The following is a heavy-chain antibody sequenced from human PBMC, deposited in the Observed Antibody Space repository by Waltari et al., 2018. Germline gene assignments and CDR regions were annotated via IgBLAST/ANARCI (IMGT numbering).Heavy chain of an antibody. J-gene: IGHJ6*03. CDR3: ATDNKPGYDFWSAYYYYMDV. D-gene: IGHD3-3*01. Sequence: EVQLVQSGAEVKKPGATVKISRKASGYTFTDYYMHWVQQAPGKGLEWMGRVDPEDGETIYAEKYQGRVTITVDTSTDTAYMELSSLRSEDTAVYYCATDNKPGYDFWSAYYYYMDVWGKGTTVTVSS. CDR2: VDPEDGET. CDR1: GYTFTDYY. V-gene: IGHV1-69-2*01.